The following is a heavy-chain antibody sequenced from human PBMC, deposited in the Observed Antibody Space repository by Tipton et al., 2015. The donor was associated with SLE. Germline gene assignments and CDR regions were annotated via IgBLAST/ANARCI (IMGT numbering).Heavy chain of an antibody. D-gene: IGHD1-26*01. CDR1: GGSISGYY. J-gene: IGHJ4*02. CDR3: ARGSRVEEDLDY. CDR2: INYSGNT. V-gene: IGHV4-59*01. Sequence: TLSLTCTVSGGSISGYYWNWIRQPPGKGLEWVGYINYSGNTNYNPSLKGRVTISVDTSKTHFSLRLNSVTAADTAVYYCARGSRVEEDLDYWGPGTLVTVSS.